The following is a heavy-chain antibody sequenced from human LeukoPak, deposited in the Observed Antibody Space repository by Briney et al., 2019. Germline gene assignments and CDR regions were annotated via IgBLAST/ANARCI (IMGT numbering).Heavy chain of an antibody. Sequence: NASETLSLTCIVSGGSISRSRYYWAWIRQPPGKGLEWIASIFSSGSTNYNPSLKSRVTISIDTSKNQFSLKLSSVTAADTAVYYCTRRYNSKTDWGQGTLVTVSS. CDR1: GGSISRSRYY. V-gene: IGHV4-39*01. CDR2: IFSSGST. D-gene: IGHD1-1*01. J-gene: IGHJ4*02. CDR3: TRRYNSKTD.